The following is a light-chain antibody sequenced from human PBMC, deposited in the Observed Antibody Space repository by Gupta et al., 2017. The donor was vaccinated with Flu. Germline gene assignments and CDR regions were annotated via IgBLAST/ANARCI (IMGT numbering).Light chain of an antibody. CDR3: QQYDYGPPIT. CDR1: QDINNY. V-gene: IGKV1-33*01. Sequence: SSLSASVGDRVTITCQANQDINNYLNWYQQKPGKAPKVLIYDATNLETGVPSRFRGSRFGTHFTLTINSLQPEDTAIYYCQQYDYGPPITLGQGTKVYLK. J-gene: IGKJ3*01. CDR2: DAT.